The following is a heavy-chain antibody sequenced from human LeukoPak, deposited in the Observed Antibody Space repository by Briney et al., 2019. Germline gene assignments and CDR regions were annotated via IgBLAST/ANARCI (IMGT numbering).Heavy chain of an antibody. J-gene: IGHJ3*02. CDR1: GFTFSSYW. D-gene: IGHD6-19*01. V-gene: IGHV3-7*03. CDR3: ARDRRVAGQDFDAFDI. Sequence: GGSLRLSCEASGFTFSSYWMSWVRQAPGKGLEWVANIKQDGSEKYYVDSVKGRFTISRDNAKNSLYLQMNSLRAEDTALYYCARDRRVAGQDFDAFDIWGQGTMVTVSS. CDR2: IKQDGSEK.